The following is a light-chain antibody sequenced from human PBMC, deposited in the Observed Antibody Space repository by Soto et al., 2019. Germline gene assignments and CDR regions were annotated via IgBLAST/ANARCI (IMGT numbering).Light chain of an antibody. Sequence: QSALTQPPSASGSPGQSVTISCTRTSSDVADYNYVSWYQQHPGKAPKLMISEVTKRPSGVPDRFSGSKSGNTASLTVSGLQAEDEADYYCRSYSGSNSVLFGGGTQLTVL. V-gene: IGLV2-8*01. J-gene: IGLJ2*01. CDR3: RSYSGSNSVL. CDR1: SSDVADYNY. CDR2: EVT.